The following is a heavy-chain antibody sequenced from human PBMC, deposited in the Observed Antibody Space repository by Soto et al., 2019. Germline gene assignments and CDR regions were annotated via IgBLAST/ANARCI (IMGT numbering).Heavy chain of an antibody. V-gene: IGHV3-23*01. Sequence: EVQLLESGGGLVQPGGSLRLSCAASGFTFSSYAMSWVRQAPGKGLEWVSATSGSGGSTYYADSMKGRFTISRDNSKNTLYLKMNHLRAEDTAVYYCATYGDFDWLRIDYWGQGTLVTVSS. D-gene: IGHD3-9*01. J-gene: IGHJ4*02. CDR1: GFTFSSYA. CDR2: TSGSGGST. CDR3: ATYGDFDWLRIDY.